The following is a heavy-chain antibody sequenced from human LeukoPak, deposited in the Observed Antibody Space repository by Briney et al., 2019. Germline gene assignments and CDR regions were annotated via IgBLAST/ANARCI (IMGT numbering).Heavy chain of an antibody. CDR2: IIPMFGTP. Sequence: GASVKVSRKASGGSFNNYAFTWVRQAPGQGLEWMGGIIPMFGTPKYAQEFQGRVTITTDESTSTAYMELSSLTSEDTAMYYCARGFSGYDFTNWFDSWGQGTLVAVSS. J-gene: IGHJ5*01. D-gene: IGHD5-12*01. V-gene: IGHV1-69*05. CDR1: GGSFNNYA. CDR3: ARGFSGYDFTNWFDS.